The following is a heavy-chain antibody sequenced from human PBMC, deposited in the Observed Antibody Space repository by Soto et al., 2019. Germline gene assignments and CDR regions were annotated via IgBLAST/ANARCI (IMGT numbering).Heavy chain of an antibody. D-gene: IGHD3-10*01. J-gene: IGHJ5*02. Sequence: QVQLQESGPGLVKPSEILSLTCTVSGGSISSDYWNWIRQPPGKGLEWIGDVYHSWSTKYNPSLKSRVTRSVDTSKNQLSLKLSSVTAADTAVYYCARFGTSPNGNWFDPWGQGTLVTVSS. CDR3: ARFGTSPNGNWFDP. CDR1: GGSISSDY. V-gene: IGHV4-59*01. CDR2: VYHSWST.